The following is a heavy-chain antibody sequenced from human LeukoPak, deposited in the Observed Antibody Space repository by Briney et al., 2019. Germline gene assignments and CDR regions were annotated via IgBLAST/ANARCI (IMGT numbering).Heavy chain of an antibody. CDR1: GFIFSSYW. CDR3: AKDSSGQWLACKEY. D-gene: IGHD6-19*01. V-gene: IGHV3-7*01. CDR2: IRQDGSEK. Sequence: PGGSLRLSCEVSGFIFSSYWMSWVRQAPGKGPEWVAHIRQDGSEKDYVDSVKGRFTISRDNAKNSLYLQMNSLRAEDTAVYYCAKDSSGQWLACKEYWGQGTLVTVSS. J-gene: IGHJ4*02.